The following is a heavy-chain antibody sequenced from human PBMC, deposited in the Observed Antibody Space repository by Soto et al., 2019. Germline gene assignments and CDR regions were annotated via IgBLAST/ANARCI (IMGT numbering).Heavy chain of an antibody. Sequence: QVQLVQSGAEVKKPGSSVKVSCKASGGTFSSYAISWVRQAPGQGLEWMGGIIPIFGTANYAQKFQGRVTITADESTSTADMELSSLRSEDTAVYYCAIHIVVVTADYNWFDPWGQGTLVTVSS. CDR1: GGTFSSYA. CDR2: IIPIFGTA. D-gene: IGHD2-21*02. CDR3: AIHIVVVTADYNWFDP. J-gene: IGHJ5*02. V-gene: IGHV1-69*12.